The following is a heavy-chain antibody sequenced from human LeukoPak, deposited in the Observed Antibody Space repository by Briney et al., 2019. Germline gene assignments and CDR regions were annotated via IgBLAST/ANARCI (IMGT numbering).Heavy chain of an antibody. J-gene: IGHJ4*02. CDR3: ACRNYGGNSGGDYLKDY. CDR2: ISYDGSNK. CDR1: GFTFSSYG. V-gene: IGHV3-33*05. D-gene: IGHD4-23*01. Sequence: GGSLRLSCAASGFTFSSYGMHWVRQAPGKGLEWVAVISYDGSNKYYADSVKGRFTISRDNSKNTLYLQMNSLRAEDTAVYYCACRNYGGNSGGDYLKDYWGQGTLVTVSS.